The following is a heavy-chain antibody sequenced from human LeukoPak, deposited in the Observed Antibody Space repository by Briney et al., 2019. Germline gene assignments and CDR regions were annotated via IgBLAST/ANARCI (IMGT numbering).Heavy chain of an antibody. CDR1: GGSISSYY. V-gene: IGHV4-59*08. J-gene: IGHJ3*02. CDR2: IYYSGST. D-gene: IGHD1-26*01. Sequence: SETLSLTCTVSGGSISSYYWSWIRQPPGKGLEWIGYIYYSGSTNYNPSLKSRVTISVDTSKNQFSLKLSSVTAADTAVYYCARLGQGATLDAFDIWGQGTMVTVSS. CDR3: ARLGQGATLDAFDI.